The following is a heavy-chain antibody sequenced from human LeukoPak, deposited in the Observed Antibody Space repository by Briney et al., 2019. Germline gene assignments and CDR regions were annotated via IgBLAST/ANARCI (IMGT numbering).Heavy chain of an antibody. CDR1: GGSISSSSYY. CDR3: ARLPGIAVAGPEFDY. D-gene: IGHD6-19*01. CDR2: IYYSGST. J-gene: IGHJ4*02. Sequence: NPSETPSLTCTASGGSISSSSYYWGWIRQPPGKGLEWIGSIYYSGSTYYNPSLKSRVTISVDTSKNQFSLKLSSVTAADTAVYYCARLPGIAVAGPEFDYWGQGTLVTVSS. V-gene: IGHV4-39*01.